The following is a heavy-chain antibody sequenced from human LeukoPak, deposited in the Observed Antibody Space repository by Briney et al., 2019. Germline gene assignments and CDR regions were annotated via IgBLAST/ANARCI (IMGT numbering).Heavy chain of an antibody. V-gene: IGHV5-51*01. CDR3: AIRDYCGSGSFWGAFDY. D-gene: IGHD3-10*01. J-gene: IGHJ4*02. CDR2: VYPVDSDSDT. Sequence: GESLKFSCQGSGYSFTAYWIGWVRQIPGKGLEWMGVVYPVDSDSDTKYSPSFQGQVTISAHKSISTAYLQWNSLKAADTAVYCGAIRDYCGSGSFWGAFDYWGQGTLVTVSS. CDR1: GYSFTAYW.